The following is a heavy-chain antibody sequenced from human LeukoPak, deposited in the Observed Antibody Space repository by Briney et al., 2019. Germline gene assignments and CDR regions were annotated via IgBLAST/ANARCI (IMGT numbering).Heavy chain of an antibody. D-gene: IGHD5-18*01. CDR2: ISAYNGNS. Sequence: ASVKVSCKASGYTFTSYGISWVGQAPGQGLEWMGWISAYNGNSNYAQKLQGRVTMTTDTSTSTAYMELRSLRSDDTAVYYCARDAVDTAMVTLMRAGEGDAFDIWGQGTMVTVSS. CDR3: ARDAVDTAMVTLMRAGEGDAFDI. V-gene: IGHV1-18*01. CDR1: GYTFTSYG. J-gene: IGHJ3*02.